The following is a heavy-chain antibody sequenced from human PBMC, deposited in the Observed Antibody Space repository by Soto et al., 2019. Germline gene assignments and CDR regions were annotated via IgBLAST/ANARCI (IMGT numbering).Heavy chain of an antibody. V-gene: IGHV4-59*01. CDR2: IYYSGST. CDR3: ARTRDTIFTSPSYYMDV. Sequence: QVQLQESGPGLVKPSETLSLTCTVSGGSISSYYWSWIRQPPGKGLEWIGYIYYSGSTNYNPSLKSRVTISVDTSKNQFSLKLSSVTAADTAVYYCARTRDTIFTSPSYYMDVWGKGTTVTVSS. D-gene: IGHD3-3*01. J-gene: IGHJ6*03. CDR1: GGSISSYY.